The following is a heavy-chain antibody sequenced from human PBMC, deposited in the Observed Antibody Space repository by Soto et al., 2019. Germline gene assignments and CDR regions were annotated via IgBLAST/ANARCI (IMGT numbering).Heavy chain of an antibody. CDR2: ISRSGGNT. V-gene: IGHV3-23*01. D-gene: IGHD3-10*01. J-gene: IGHJ2*01. Sequence: EVQLLESGGCLVQPGGSLRLSCPASGFTFSNYAMSWVRQAPGKRLDWVSAISRSGGNTFYADSVKGRFTISRDNSQNTLHLQKNSLRAEDEAVYYCARRLMNEEVRGDFDRWGRGTLVTVSS. CDR1: GFTFSNYA. CDR3: ARRLMNEEVRGDFDR.